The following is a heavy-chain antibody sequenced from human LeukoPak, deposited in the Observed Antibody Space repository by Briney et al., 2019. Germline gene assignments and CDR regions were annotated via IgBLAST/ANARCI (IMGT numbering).Heavy chain of an antibody. V-gene: IGHV4-31*03. J-gene: IGHJ4*02. Sequence: SQTLSLTCTVSGGSISSGGYYWSWIRQHPGKDLEWIGYIYYSGSTYYNPSLKSRLTISVDTSKNQFSLKLSSVTAADTAVYYCARGGGGGYYFDYWGQGTLVTVSS. CDR2: IYYSGST. D-gene: IGHD2-15*01. CDR3: ARGGGGGYYFDY. CDR1: GGSISSGGYY.